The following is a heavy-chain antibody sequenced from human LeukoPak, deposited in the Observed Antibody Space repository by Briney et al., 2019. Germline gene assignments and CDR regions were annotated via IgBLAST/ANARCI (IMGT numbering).Heavy chain of an antibody. V-gene: IGHV3-23*01. CDR3: AKTISYGDYVPFDY. D-gene: IGHD4-17*01. Sequence: GGSLRLSCAAPGFTFSSYAMSWVRQAPGKGLEWVSAISGSGGSTYYADSVKGRFTISRDNSKNTLYLQMNSLRAEDTAVYYCAKTISYGDYVPFDYWGQGTLVTVSS. CDR1: GFTFSSYA. CDR2: ISGSGGST. J-gene: IGHJ4*02.